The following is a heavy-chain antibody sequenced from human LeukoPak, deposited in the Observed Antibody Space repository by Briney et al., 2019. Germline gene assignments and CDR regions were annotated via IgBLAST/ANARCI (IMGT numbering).Heavy chain of an antibody. V-gene: IGHV3-23*01. J-gene: IGHJ4*02. CDR1: RFTFSTYA. CDR2: ISGAGGST. CDR3: TRYSLNYEEADANYFDY. D-gene: IGHD1-7*01. Sequence: GGSLRLSCAASRFTFSTYAMSWVRQAPGKGLEWVSGISGAGGSTYYADSVKGRFTISRDNSKDTLYLQMNSLRAEDTAVYYCTRYSLNYEEADANYFDYWGQGTLVTVSS.